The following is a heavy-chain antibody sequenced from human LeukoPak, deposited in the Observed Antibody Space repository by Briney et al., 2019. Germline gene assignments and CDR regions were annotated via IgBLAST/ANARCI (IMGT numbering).Heavy chain of an antibody. V-gene: IGHV3-23*01. Sequence: GGSLRLSCAASGFTFSSYAMSWVRQAPGKGLEWVSAISGSGGSTYYADSVKGRFTISRDNSKNTLYLQMNSLRAEDTAVYYCARDGVYSYGYGFDYWGQGSLVTVSS. CDR3: ARDGVYSYGYGFDY. D-gene: IGHD5-18*01. CDR1: GFTFSSYA. CDR2: ISGSGGST. J-gene: IGHJ4*02.